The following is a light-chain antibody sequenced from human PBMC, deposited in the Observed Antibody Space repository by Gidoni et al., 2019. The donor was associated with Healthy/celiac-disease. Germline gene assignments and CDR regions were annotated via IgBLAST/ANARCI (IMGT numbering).Light chain of an antibody. CDR2: KDS. CDR3: QSADSSGTYRV. Sequence: SYELTQPPSVSGSRGQTARITCSGDALPKQYAYWYQQKPGQAPVLVIYKDSERPSGIPERFSGSSSGTTVTLTISGVQAEDEADYYCQSADSSGTYRVFGGGTKLTVL. CDR1: ALPKQY. J-gene: IGLJ3*02. V-gene: IGLV3-25*03.